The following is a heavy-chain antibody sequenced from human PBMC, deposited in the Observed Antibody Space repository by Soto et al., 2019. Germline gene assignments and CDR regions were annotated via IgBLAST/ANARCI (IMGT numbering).Heavy chain of an antibody. J-gene: IGHJ6*02. CDR2: ISYSASS. CDR1: GGSISSGGYY. Sequence: SETLSLTCNVSGGSISSGGYYWNWIRQVPGRGLEWIGYISYSASSFYNPSLESRVSVSIDTSGNQFSLRLTSVTAADTAVYYCARDLWVEPELYYYGMDVWGQGTTVTVSS. D-gene: IGHD1-1*01. CDR3: ARDLWVEPELYYYGMDV. V-gene: IGHV4-31*03.